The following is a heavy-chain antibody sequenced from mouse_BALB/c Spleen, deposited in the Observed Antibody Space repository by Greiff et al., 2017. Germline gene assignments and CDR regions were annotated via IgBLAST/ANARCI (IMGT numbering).Heavy chain of an antibody. CDR1: GFTFSSYT. D-gene: IGHD2-2*01. V-gene: IGHV5-12-2*01. J-gene: IGHJ4*01. CDR2: ISNGGGST. Sequence: DVQLVESGGGLVQPGGSLKLSCAASGFTFSSYTMSWVRQTPEKRLEWVAYISNGGGSTYYPDTVKGRFTISRDNAKNTLYLQMSSLKSEDTAMYYCAKGGYYDAMDYWGQGTLVTVSS. CDR3: AKGGYYDAMDY.